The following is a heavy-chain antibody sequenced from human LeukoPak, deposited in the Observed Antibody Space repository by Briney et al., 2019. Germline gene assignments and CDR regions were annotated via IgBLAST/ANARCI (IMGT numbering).Heavy chain of an antibody. CDR1: GFTFSSYW. CDR3: ARDDYGGRGEFDY. D-gene: IGHD4-23*01. CDR2: INSDGSTT. J-gene: IGHJ4*02. V-gene: IGHV3-74*01. Sequence: GGSLRLSCAASGFTFSSYWMHWVRQAPGQGLVWVSRINSDGSTTTYADSVKGRFTISRDNAKNTLYLQMNSLRAEDTAVYYCARDDYGGRGEFDYWGQGTLVTVSS.